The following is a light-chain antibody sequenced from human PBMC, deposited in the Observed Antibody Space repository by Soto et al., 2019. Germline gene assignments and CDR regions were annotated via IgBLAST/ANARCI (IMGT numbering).Light chain of an antibody. J-gene: IGKJ1*01. V-gene: IGKV1-39*01. CDR3: QTSGDTPPWT. CDR1: QSISSY. CDR2: AAS. Sequence: DIQMTQSPASLSASVGDRVTITCRASQSISSYLNWYQQKPGKAPKVLIYAASSLQSGVPSRFSGIGSGTDFTLTISSLQPEDFATYYCQTSGDTPPWTFGQGTKVDIK.